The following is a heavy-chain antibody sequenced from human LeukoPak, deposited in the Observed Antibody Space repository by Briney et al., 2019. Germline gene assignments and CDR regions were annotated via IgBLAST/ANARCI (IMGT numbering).Heavy chain of an antibody. V-gene: IGHV4-59*01. CDR3: ARDSRTTIFGVVSWWFDP. CDR2: IYYSGST. J-gene: IGHJ5*02. CDR1: GGSISSYY. D-gene: IGHD3-3*01. Sequence: SETLSLTCTVSGGSISSYYWSWIRQPPGKGLEWIGYIYYSGSTNYNPSLKSRVTISVDTSKHQFSLKLSSVTAADTAVYYCARDSRTTIFGVVSWWFDPWGQGTLVTVSS.